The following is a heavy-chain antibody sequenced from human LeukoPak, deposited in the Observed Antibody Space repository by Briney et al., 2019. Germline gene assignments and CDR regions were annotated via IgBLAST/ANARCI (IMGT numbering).Heavy chain of an antibody. CDR2: ISGSGDTT. Sequence: GGSLRLSCAASGFTFINYAMNWVRQAPGKGLEWVSAISGSGDTTYYADSVKGRFTISRDNSKNTLYLQMNSLRAEDTAVYYCAKGPWVYFDYWGQGTLVTVSS. V-gene: IGHV3-23*01. CDR3: AKGPWVYFDY. D-gene: IGHD3-16*01. CDR1: GFTFINYA. J-gene: IGHJ4*02.